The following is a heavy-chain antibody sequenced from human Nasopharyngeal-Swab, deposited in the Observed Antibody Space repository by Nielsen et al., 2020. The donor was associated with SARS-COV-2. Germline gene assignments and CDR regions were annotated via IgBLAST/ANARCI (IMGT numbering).Heavy chain of an antibody. D-gene: IGHD5-12*01. J-gene: IGHJ4*02. CDR2: ITSGNSV. CDR3: ARERGGGYGDY. Sequence: ESLKISCATSGFTFCPSTMTWVRQAPRKGLQWISYITSGNSVRYADSVRGLFTISRDNAKNSRYLQMNSLTAEDTAVYYCARERGGGYGDYWGQGTLVTVSS. CDR1: GFTFCPST. V-gene: IGHV3-48*04.